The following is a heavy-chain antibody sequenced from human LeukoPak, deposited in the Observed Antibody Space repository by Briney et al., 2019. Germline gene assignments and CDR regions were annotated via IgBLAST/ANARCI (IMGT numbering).Heavy chain of an antibody. V-gene: IGHV3-48*03. D-gene: IGHD6-13*01. Sequence: GGSLRLSCAASGFTFSSYEMNWVRQAPGKGLEWVSYISSSGSTIYYADSVKGRFTTSRDNAKNSLYLQMNSLRAEDTAVYYCAREESLLQQSYFDYWGQGTLVTVSS. J-gene: IGHJ4*02. CDR1: GFTFSSYE. CDR3: AREESLLQQSYFDY. CDR2: ISSSGSTI.